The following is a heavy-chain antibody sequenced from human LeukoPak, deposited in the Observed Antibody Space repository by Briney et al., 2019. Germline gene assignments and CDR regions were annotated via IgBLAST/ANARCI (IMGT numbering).Heavy chain of an antibody. Sequence: ASVKVSCKASGYTFTCYYMHWVRQAPGQGLEWMGWINPNSGGTNYAQKFQGRVTMTRDTSISTVYMELSRLRSDDTAVYYCPSRGCSSTSCLIRFDPWGQGTLVTVSS. CDR3: PSRGCSSTSCLIRFDP. V-gene: IGHV1-2*02. CDR1: GYTFTCYY. D-gene: IGHD2-2*01. CDR2: INPNSGGT. J-gene: IGHJ5*02.